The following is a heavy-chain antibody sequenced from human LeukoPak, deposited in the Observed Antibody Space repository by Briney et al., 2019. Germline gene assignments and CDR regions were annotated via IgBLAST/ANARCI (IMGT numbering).Heavy chain of an antibody. D-gene: IGHD2-2*01. Sequence: ASVKVSCKASGYTFTSYDINWVRQATGQGLEWMGWMSPNSGNTGYAQKFQGRVTMTRNTSISTAYMELSSLRSEDTAVYYCARGGGGYCSSTSCYSDYYYYYYMDVWGKGTTVTVSS. CDR3: ARGGGGYCSSTSCYSDYYYYYYMDV. CDR2: MSPNSGNT. V-gene: IGHV1-8*01. J-gene: IGHJ6*03. CDR1: GYTFTSYD.